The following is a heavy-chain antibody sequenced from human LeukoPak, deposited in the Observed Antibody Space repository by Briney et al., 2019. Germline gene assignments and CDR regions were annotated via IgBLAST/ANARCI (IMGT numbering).Heavy chain of an antibody. D-gene: IGHD2-15*01. V-gene: IGHV3-7*01. Sequence: PGGSLTLSCVASGFTSSSHSMSWVRQAPGKGLEWVANVKRDGTSKNYVDSVKGRFAISRDDAENSVYLQMHNLRVEDTAVYYCAVYSQTVADSFPIWGQGTMVTVSS. CDR3: AVYSQTVADSFPI. CDR1: GFTSSSHS. CDR2: VKRDGTSK. J-gene: IGHJ3*02.